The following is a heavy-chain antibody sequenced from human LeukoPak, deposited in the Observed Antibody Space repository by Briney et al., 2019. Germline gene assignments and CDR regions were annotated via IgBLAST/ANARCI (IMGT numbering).Heavy chain of an antibody. CDR2: INHSGST. V-gene: IGHV4-34*01. Sequence: KPSETLSLTCAVYGGSFSGYYWSWVRQPPGKGLEWIGEINHSGSTNYNPSLKGRVTISVDTSKNQFSLKLSSVTAADTAVYYCARGNRYSGSYSQFWGQGTLVTVSS. J-gene: IGHJ4*02. CDR1: GGSFSGYY. D-gene: IGHD1-26*01. CDR3: ARGNRYSGSYSQF.